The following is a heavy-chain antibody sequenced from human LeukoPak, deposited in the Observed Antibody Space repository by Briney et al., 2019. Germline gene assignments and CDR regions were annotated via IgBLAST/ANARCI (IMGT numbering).Heavy chain of an antibody. CDR2: IYTSGST. Sequence: PSETLSLTCTVSGGSISSGSYYWSWIRQPAGKGLEWIGRIYTSGSTNYNPSLKSRVTISVDTSKNQFSLKLSSVTAADTAVYYCARVKLGHYGGNSTWFDPWGQGTLVTVSS. D-gene: IGHD4-23*01. V-gene: IGHV4-61*02. CDR3: ARVKLGHYGGNSTWFDP. CDR1: GGSISSGSYY. J-gene: IGHJ5*02.